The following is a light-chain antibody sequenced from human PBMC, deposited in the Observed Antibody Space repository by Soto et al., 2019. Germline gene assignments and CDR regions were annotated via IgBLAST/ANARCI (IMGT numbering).Light chain of an antibody. J-gene: IGLJ3*02. Sequence: QSVLTQPASVSGSPGQSITISCTGTSSDVGGYNYVSWYQRHPGKAPKLMIYEVSNRPSGVSNRFSGSKSGNTASLTISGLQAEDEADYYCSSYTSSSTLEVFGGGTKLTVL. V-gene: IGLV2-14*01. CDR2: EVS. CDR1: SSDVGGYNY. CDR3: SSYTSSSTLEV.